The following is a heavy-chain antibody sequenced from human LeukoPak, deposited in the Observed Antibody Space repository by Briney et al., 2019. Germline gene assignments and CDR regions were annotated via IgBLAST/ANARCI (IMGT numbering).Heavy chain of an antibody. CDR3: ASQAAAGLPPDY. CDR1: GFTFSSYW. V-gene: IGHV3-7*01. D-gene: IGHD6-13*01. J-gene: IGHJ4*02. Sequence: GGSLRLSCAASGFTFSSYWMSWVRQAPGKGLEWVANVKQDGSEKYYVDSVKGRFTISRDNAKNSLYLQMNSLRAEDTAVYYCASQAAAGLPPDYWGQGTLVTVSS. CDR2: VKQDGSEK.